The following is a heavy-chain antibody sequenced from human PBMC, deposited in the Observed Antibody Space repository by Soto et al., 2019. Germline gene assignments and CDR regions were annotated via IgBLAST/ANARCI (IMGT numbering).Heavy chain of an antibody. Sequence: GGSLRLSCAASGFTFSSYGMHWVRQAPGKGLEWVAVIWYDGSNKYYADSVKGRFTISRDNSKNTLYLQMNSLRAEDTAVYYCARVDGRGYSGYPYYYYGMDVWGQGTTVTVSS. V-gene: IGHV3-33*01. CDR3: ARVDGRGYSGYPYYYYGMDV. CDR2: IWYDGSNK. D-gene: IGHD5-12*01. J-gene: IGHJ6*02. CDR1: GFTFSSYG.